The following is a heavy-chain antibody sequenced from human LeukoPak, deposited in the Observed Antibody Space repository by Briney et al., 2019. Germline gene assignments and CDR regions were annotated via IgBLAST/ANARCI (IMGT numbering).Heavy chain of an antibody. J-gene: IGHJ6*02. Sequence: PSETLSLTCTVSGDSISTYYWTWIRQPPGKGLEWIGHIYYTGSIDYNPSLKSRVTISVDTSNNQFSLKLNSVTAADTAVYFCARDRWEGYDILTGNFYHYGMDVWGQGTTVTVSS. D-gene: IGHD3-9*01. CDR3: ARDRWEGYDILTGNFYHYGMDV. V-gene: IGHV4-59*01. CDR1: GDSISTYY. CDR2: IYYTGSI.